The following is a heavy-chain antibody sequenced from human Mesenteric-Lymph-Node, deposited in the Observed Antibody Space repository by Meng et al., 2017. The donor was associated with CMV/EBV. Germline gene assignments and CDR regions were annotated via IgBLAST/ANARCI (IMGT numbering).Heavy chain of an antibody. V-gene: IGHV1-69*10. CDR1: GGSFNSYS. CDR2: IIPVPGTV. D-gene: IGHD3-10*01. Sequence: SVKVSCKASGGSFNSYSINWVRQAPGQGLEWMGGIIPVPGTVYYTQKFQDRVTIIADTSTNTAHMELSSLKPEDTAMYYCAGGVGRHLYYYHGMDVWGQGTTVTVSS. CDR3: AGGVGRHLYYYHGMDV. J-gene: IGHJ6*02.